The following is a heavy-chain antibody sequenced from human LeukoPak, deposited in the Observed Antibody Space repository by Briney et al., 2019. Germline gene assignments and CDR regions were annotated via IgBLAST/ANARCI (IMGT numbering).Heavy chain of an antibody. CDR3: SRQRSTSTYYFGLDV. D-gene: IGHD6-6*01. Sequence: SQTLSLTCAISGDTVSSNTAAWNWIRQSPSRGLEWLGRTYYRSKWNADYAASVQNRITINPDTSTNQFSLQLKSATPEDTAVYYCSRQRSTSTYYFGLDVWGQGTTVTVSS. V-gene: IGHV6-1*01. J-gene: IGHJ6*02. CDR1: GDTVSSNTAA. CDR2: TYYRSKWNA.